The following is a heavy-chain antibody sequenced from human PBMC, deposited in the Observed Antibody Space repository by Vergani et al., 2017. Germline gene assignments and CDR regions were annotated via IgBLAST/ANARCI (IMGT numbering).Heavy chain of an antibody. CDR2: VSVSGST. D-gene: IGHD6-19*01. Sequence: QVPLQESGPGLVNPSETLSLTCSVSGGSITNYYWSWIRQAAGKGLEWIGRVSVSGSTDSNAYLRSRVTMSIDTSTNQFSLKLTSVTAADTAIYYCARVLPNSSGWYGFRRDYYYGMDVWGQGTTVTVSS. V-gene: IGHV4-4*07. CDR3: ARVLPNSSGWYGFRRDYYYGMDV. J-gene: IGHJ6*02. CDR1: GGSITNYY.